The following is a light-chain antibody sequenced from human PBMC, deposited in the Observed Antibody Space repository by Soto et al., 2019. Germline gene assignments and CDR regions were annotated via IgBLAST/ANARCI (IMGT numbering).Light chain of an antibody. Sequence: AIQMTQSPSSLSASVGDRVTITCRASQGIRNDLAWYQQKPGKAPKLLIYGASNLQTGVPSRFSGSGSGTDFTLTISGLQPGDFATYYCLQDYNYPRTFGQGTKVELK. CDR1: QGIRND. J-gene: IGKJ1*01. V-gene: IGKV1-6*01. CDR3: LQDYNYPRT. CDR2: GAS.